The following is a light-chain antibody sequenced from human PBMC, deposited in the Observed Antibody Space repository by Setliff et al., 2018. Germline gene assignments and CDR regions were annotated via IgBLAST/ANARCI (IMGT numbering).Light chain of an antibody. J-gene: IGLJ1*01. CDR3: SSYAGSNTPYV. CDR2: DVT. V-gene: IGLV2-11*01. CDR1: SSDVGAYNY. Sequence: QSALAQPRSVSGSPGQSVTISCTGTSSDVGAYNYVSWYQHHPGKVPKLMVYDVTKRPSGVPDRFSGSKSGNTASLTVSGLQAEDEADYYCSSYAGSNTPYVFGTGTKVTVL.